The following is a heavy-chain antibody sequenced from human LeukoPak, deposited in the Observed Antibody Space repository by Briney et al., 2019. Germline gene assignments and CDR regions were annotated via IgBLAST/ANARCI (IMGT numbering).Heavy chain of an antibody. V-gene: IGHV3-21*01. CDR3: ARGDRADWLRGLDY. Sequence: SGRSLRLSCAASGFNFSSFVMHWVRQAPGKGLEWVSSISSSSNYIYYADSVKGRFTVSRDNAKNSLYLQMNSLRAEDTAVYYCARGDRADWLRGLDYWGQGTLVTVSS. CDR2: ISSSSNYI. J-gene: IGHJ4*02. D-gene: IGHD5-12*01. CDR1: GFNFSSFV.